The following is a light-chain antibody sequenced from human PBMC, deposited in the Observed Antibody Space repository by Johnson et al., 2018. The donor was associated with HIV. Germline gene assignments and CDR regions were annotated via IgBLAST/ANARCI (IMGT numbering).Light chain of an antibody. J-gene: IGLJ1*01. CDR3: GTWDSSLSVYV. CDR2: ENS. Sequence: QSVLTQPPSVSAAPGQTVTISCSGSSSNIGNNYVTWYQQFPGTAPKLLMYENSRRPSGIPDRFSGSKSGTSATLGITGLQTGDEADYYCGTWDSSLSVYVFGTGTKVTVL. CDR1: SSNIGNNY. V-gene: IGLV1-51*02.